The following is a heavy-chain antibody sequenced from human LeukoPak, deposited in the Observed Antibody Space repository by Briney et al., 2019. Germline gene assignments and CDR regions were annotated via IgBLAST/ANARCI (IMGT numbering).Heavy chain of an antibody. D-gene: IGHD3-10*01. CDR1: GVSINSGNW. Sequence: PSETLSLTCTVSGVSINSGNWWSWVRQPPGKGLEWIGDIYHSGSTNYKPSLKSRVSISVDKSNNQFSLRLNSVTAADTAVYYCARTTMVRGTYYMDVWGKGTTVTVSS. CDR2: IYHSGST. J-gene: IGHJ6*03. V-gene: IGHV4-4*02. CDR3: ARTTMVRGTYYMDV.